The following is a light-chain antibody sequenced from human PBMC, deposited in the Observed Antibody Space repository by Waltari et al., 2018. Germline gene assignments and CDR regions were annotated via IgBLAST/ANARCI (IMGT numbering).Light chain of an antibody. CDR2: AVS. J-gene: IGLJ1*01. Sequence: QSALTQPPSASGSPGQSVTISCTGTSGDVGGFKYVSWYQQHPGKAPRLMLYAVSNRPSGVPDRFSGSKSGNTASLTVSGLQAEDEADYYCSSYAGSNTFVFGAGTRVTVL. CDR1: SGDVGGFKY. CDR3: SSYAGSNTFV. V-gene: IGLV2-8*01.